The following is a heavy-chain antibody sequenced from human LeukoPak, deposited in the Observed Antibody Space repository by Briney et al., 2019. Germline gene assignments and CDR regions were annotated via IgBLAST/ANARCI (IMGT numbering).Heavy chain of an antibody. CDR1: FAASGFTFSTFG. CDR2: MSADSIHI. CDR3: ASGLSGWDI. J-gene: IGHJ4*02. V-gene: IGHV3-30*03. D-gene: IGHD6-19*01. Sequence: GGSLRLSCAASGFAASGFTFSTFGMHWVRQAPGKGPEWVAGMSADSIHIYYVASVKGRFIISRDNAKDTLYLQMNSLRTEDTALYYCASGLSGWDIWGQGALVTVS.